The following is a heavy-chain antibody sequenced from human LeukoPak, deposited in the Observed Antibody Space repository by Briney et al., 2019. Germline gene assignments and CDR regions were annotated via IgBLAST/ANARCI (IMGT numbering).Heavy chain of an antibody. D-gene: IGHD2-8*01. V-gene: IGHV3-15*01. Sequence: GGSLRLSCAASGFTFSNAWMSWVRQAPGKGLEWVGRIKSKTDGGTTDYAAPAKGRFTISRDDSKNTLYLQMNSLKTEDTAVYYCTGGDIVLMSYFDYWGQGTLVTVSS. J-gene: IGHJ4*02. CDR2: IKSKTDGGTT. CDR1: GFTFSNAW. CDR3: TGGDIVLMSYFDY.